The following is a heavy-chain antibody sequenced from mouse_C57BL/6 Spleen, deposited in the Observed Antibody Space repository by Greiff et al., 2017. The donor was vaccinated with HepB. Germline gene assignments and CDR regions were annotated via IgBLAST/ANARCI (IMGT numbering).Heavy chain of an antibody. CDR2: ISSGGSYT. Sequence: DVMLVESGGDLVKPGGSLKLSCAASGFTFSSYGMSWVRQTPDKRLEWVATISSGGSYTYYPDSVKGRFTISRDNAKNTLYLQMSSLKSEDTAMYYCARHGEYLGDYAMDYWGQGTSVTVSS. CDR3: ARHGEYLGDYAMDY. D-gene: IGHD5-2*01. J-gene: IGHJ4*01. V-gene: IGHV5-6*02. CDR1: GFTFSSYG.